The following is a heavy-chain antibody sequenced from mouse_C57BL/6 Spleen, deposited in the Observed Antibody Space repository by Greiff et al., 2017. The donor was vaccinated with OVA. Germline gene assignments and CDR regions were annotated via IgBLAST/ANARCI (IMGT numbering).Heavy chain of an antibody. CDR2: ISSGSSTI. J-gene: IGHJ1*03. Sequence: EVKVVESGGGLVKPGGSLKLSCAASGFTFSDYGMHWVRQAPEKGLEWVAYISSGSSTIYYADTVKGRFTISRDNAKNTLCLQMTSLRSEDTAMYYCARSRWYFDVWGTGTTVTVSS. CDR1: GFTFSDYG. V-gene: IGHV5-17*01. CDR3: ARSRWYFDV.